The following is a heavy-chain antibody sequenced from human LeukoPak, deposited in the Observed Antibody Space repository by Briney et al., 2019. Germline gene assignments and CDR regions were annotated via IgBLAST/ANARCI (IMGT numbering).Heavy chain of an antibody. CDR3: ARGGSGSAFDY. J-gene: IGHJ4*02. D-gene: IGHD6-19*01. CDR2: ISSSSSYI. Sequence: PSETLSLTCTVSGGSISTYYWSWIRQPPGKGLEWVSSISSSSSYIYYADSVKGRFTISRDNAKNSLYLQMNSLRAEDTAVYYCARGGSGSAFDYWGQGTLVTVSS. CDR1: GGSISTYY. V-gene: IGHV3-21*01.